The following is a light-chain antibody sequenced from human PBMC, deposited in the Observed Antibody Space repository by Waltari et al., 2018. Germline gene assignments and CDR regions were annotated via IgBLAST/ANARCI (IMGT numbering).Light chain of an antibody. CDR1: QSVSSC. J-gene: IGKJ5*01. Sequence: EIVLTQSPATLSLSPGERAHLSCRASQSVSSCLAWYQHKPGQAPRLLLYDASNRATGIPARFSGSGSGTDFTLTISSLEPEDFAVYYCQQRSNWPKITFGQGTRLEIK. CDR2: DAS. V-gene: IGKV3-11*01. CDR3: QQRSNWPKIT.